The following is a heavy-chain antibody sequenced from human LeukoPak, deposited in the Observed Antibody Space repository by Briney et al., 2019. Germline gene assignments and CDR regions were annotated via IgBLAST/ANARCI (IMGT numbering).Heavy chain of an antibody. D-gene: IGHD2-21*02. CDR2: IYTSGNT. CDR3: ARDRDCGGDCYTFDY. Sequence: SETLSLTCTVSGGSISSGTYYWSWIRQPAGKGLEWIGRIYTSGNTNYNPSLKSRVTLSVDTSKNQFSLKLSSVIAADTAVYYCARDRDCGGDCYTFDYWGQGTLSPSPQ. CDR1: GGSISSGTYY. V-gene: IGHV4-61*02. J-gene: IGHJ4*02.